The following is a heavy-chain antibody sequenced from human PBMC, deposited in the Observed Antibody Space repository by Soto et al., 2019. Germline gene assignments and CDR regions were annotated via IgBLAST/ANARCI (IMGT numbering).Heavy chain of an antibody. CDR1: GFTFSAFE. CDR2: IYNSGSTM. Sequence: EVQLVESGGGLVQPGGSLRLSCAASGFTFSAFEMNWVRQAPGKGLEWLSYIYNSGSTMTYADSVKGRFAISRDNAKNSLYLQMYSLRAEDTAVYYCARESGGTGLDVWVQGTTVTVSS. V-gene: IGHV3-48*03. J-gene: IGHJ6*02. CDR3: ARESGGTGLDV. D-gene: IGHD1-1*01.